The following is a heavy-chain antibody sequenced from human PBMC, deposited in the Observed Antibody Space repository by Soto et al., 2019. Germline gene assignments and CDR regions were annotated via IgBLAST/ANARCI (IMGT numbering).Heavy chain of an antibody. Sequence: SETLSLTCAVSGGSISSSNWWSWVRQPPGKGLEWIGEIYHSGSTNYNPSLKSQITISVDKSKNQFSLKLSSVTAADTAVYYCARLGIAVAQQLGDYYGMDVWGQGTTVT. D-gene: IGHD6-19*01. CDR2: IYHSGST. CDR3: ARLGIAVAQQLGDYYGMDV. J-gene: IGHJ6*02. CDR1: GGSISSSNW. V-gene: IGHV4-4*02.